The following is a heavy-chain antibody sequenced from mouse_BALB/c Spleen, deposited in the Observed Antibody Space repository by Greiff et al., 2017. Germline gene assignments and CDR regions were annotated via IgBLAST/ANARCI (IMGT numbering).Heavy chain of an antibody. J-gene: IGHJ4*01. CDR3: ARSRGNYGAMDY. Sequence: VKLMESGPELVKPGASVRISCKASGYTFTSYYIHWVKQRPGQGLEWIGWIYPGNVNTKYNEKFKGKATLTADKSSSTAYMQLSSLTSEDSAVYFCARSRGNYGAMDYWGQGTSVTVSS. V-gene: IGHV1S56*01. CDR1: GYTFTSYY. D-gene: IGHD2-1*01. CDR2: IYPGNVNT.